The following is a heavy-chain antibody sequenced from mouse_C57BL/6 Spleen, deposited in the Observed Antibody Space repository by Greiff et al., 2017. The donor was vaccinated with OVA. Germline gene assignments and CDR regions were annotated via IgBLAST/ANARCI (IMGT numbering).Heavy chain of an antibody. Sequence: QVQLQQPGAELVIPGASVKLSCKASGYTFTSYWMHWVKQRPGQGLEWIGEIDPSDSYTNYNQKFKGKSTLTVDKSSSTAYMQLSSLTSEDSAVYYCARVGYYGSSYRDFFDYWGQGTTLTVSS. CDR2: IDPSDSYT. J-gene: IGHJ2*01. D-gene: IGHD1-1*01. CDR3: ARVGYYGSSYRDFFDY. CDR1: GYTFTSYW. V-gene: IGHV1-69*01.